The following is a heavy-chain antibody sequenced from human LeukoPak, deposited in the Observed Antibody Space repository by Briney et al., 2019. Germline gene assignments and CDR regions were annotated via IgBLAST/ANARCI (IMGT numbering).Heavy chain of an antibody. D-gene: IGHD3-22*01. J-gene: IGHJ3*02. Sequence: PSETLSLTCTVSGGSISSYYWSWIRQPAGKGLEWIGRIYTSGSTNYNPSLKSRVTMSVDTSKNQFSLKLSSVTAADAAVYYCARWGGQWLSLLGAFDIWGQGTMVTVSS. CDR2: IYTSGST. V-gene: IGHV4-4*07. CDR1: GGSISSYY. CDR3: ARWGGQWLSLLGAFDI.